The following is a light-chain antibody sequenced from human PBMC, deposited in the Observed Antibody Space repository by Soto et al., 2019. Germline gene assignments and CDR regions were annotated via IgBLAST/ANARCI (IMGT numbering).Light chain of an antibody. CDR2: EVS. CDR3: SSYAGSTPYV. J-gene: IGLJ1*01. CDR1: SSDVGGYNY. Sequence: QSALTQPPSASGSPGQSVTISCTGTSSDVGGYNYVSWYQQHPGKAPKLMIYEVSKRPSWVPDRFSGSKSGNTASLTVSGLQAEDEADYYCSSYAGSTPYVFGTGTKLTVL. V-gene: IGLV2-8*01.